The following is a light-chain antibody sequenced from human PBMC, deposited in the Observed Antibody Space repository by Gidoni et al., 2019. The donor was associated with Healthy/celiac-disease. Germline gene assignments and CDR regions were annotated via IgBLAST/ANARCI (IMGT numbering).Light chain of an antibody. CDR1: SSDVGGYNY. V-gene: IGLV2-11*01. CDR3: CSYAGSYTFYV. J-gene: IGLJ1*01. CDR2: DVS. Sequence: SPGQSVTISCTGTSSDVGGYNYVSWYQQHPGKAPKLMIYDVSKRPSGVPDRFSGSKSGNTASLTISGLQAEDEADYYCCSYAGSYTFYVFETGTKVTVL.